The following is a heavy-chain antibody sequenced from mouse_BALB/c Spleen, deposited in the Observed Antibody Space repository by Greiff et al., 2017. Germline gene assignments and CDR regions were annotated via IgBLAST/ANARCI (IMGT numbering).Heavy chain of an antibody. CDR3: ARECIYYDYGAMDY. D-gene: IGHD2-1*01. J-gene: IGHJ4*01. CDR2: IWAGGST. Sequence: VQLQQSGPGLVAPSQSLSITCTVSGFSLTSYGVHWVRQPPGKGLEWLGVIWAGGSTNYNSALMSRLSISKDNSKSQVFLKMNSLQTDDTAMYYCARECIYYDYGAMDYWGQGTSVTVSS. CDR1: GFSLTSYG. V-gene: IGHV2-9*02.